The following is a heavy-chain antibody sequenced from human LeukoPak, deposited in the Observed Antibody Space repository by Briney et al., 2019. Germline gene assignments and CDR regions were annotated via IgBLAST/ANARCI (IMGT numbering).Heavy chain of an antibody. CDR3: AVRDYDFWRGYHS. J-gene: IGHJ4*02. D-gene: IGHD3-3*01. Sequence: ASVKVSCKASGFTFTSSVMQWVRQARGQRLQWIGWIVVGSGNTNYAQKFQEGVTITRDMSTSTAYMELSSLRSEDTAVYYCAVRDYDFWRGYHSWGQGTLVTVSS. CDR1: GFTFTSSV. V-gene: IGHV1-58*02. CDR2: IVVGSGNT.